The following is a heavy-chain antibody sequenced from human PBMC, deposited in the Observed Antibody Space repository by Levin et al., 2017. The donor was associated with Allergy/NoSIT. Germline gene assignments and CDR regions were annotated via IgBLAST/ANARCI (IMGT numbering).Heavy chain of an antibody. CDR3: ARGHYCSSTSCYKVLGPIDY. Sequence: SETLSLTCAVYGGSFSGYYWSWIRQPPGKGLEWIGEINHSGSTNYNPSLKSRVTISVDTSKNQFSLKLSSVTAADTAVYYCARGHYCSSTSCYKVLGPIDYWGQGTLVTVSS. J-gene: IGHJ4*02. CDR1: GGSFSGYY. D-gene: IGHD2-2*02. CDR2: INHSGST. V-gene: IGHV4-34*01.